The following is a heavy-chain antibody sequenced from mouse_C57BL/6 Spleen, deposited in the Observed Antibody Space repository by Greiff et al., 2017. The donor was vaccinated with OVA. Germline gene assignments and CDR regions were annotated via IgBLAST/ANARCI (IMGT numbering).Heavy chain of an antibody. V-gene: IGHV1-52*01. D-gene: IGHD3-2*02. Sequence: QVQLQQSGAELVRPGSSVKLSCKASGYTFTSYWMHWVQQSPIQGLEWIGNIDPSDSETHYNQKFKDKATLTVDKSSSTAYMQLSSLTSEDSAVYYCARGRQLRLLFDYWGQGTTLTVSS. CDR1: GYTFTSYW. J-gene: IGHJ2*01. CDR2: IDPSDSET. CDR3: ARGRQLRLLFDY.